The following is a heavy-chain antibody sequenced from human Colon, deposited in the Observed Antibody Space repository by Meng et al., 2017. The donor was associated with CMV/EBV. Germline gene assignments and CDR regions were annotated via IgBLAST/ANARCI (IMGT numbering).Heavy chain of an antibody. CDR3: GKMGAWFRVDS. D-gene: IGHD3-10*01. Sequence: GESLKTPCAASGFTFSSYAMSWVRQAPGKGLEWVAVIGGSATIIQYADSVKGRFAISRDNSTNTLYLEMNGLRADDTAIYYCGKMGAWFRVDSWGQGTPVTVSS. V-gene: IGHV3-23*01. CDR2: IGGSATII. CDR1: GFTFSSYA. J-gene: IGHJ4*02.